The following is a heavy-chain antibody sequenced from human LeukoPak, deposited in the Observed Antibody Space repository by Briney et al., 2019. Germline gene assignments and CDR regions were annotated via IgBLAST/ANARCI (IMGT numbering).Heavy chain of an antibody. J-gene: IGHJ4*02. CDR2: ISWNSGSI. CDR3: AKDMGPQYYDSSGPDFDY. Sequence: GGSLRLSCAASGFTFDDYAMHWVRQAPGKGLEWVSGISWNSGSIGYADSVKGRFTISRDNAKNSLYLQMNSLRAEDTALYYCAKDMGPQYYDSSGPDFDYWGQGTLVTVSS. D-gene: IGHD3-22*01. V-gene: IGHV3-9*01. CDR1: GFTFDDYA.